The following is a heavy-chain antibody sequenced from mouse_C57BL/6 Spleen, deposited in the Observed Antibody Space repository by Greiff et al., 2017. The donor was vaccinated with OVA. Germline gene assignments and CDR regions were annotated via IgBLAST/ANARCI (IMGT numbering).Heavy chain of an antibody. Sequence: EVQVVESGGGLVKPGGSLKLSCAASGFTFSDYGMHWVRQAPEKGLEWVAYISSGSSTIYYADTVKGGFTISRDNAKNTLFLQMTSLRSEDTAMYYCARRWTGYYFDCWGQGTTLTVSS. CDR3: ARRWTGYYFDC. D-gene: IGHD2-3*01. J-gene: IGHJ2*01. CDR2: ISSGSSTI. V-gene: IGHV5-17*01. CDR1: GFTFSDYG.